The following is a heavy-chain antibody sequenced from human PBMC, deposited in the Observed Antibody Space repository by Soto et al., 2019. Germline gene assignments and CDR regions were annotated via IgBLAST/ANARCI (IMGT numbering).Heavy chain of an antibody. CDR3: ARSRLWEQHFDS. D-gene: IGHD1-26*01. J-gene: IGHJ4*02. CDR2: IYYSGSI. CDR1: GGSITSEGYY. V-gene: IGHV4-31*03. Sequence: PSETLSLTGTVSGGSITSEGYYWSWIRQLPGKGLEWIGYIYYSGSIFYNPFLKSRASISAHSSKKQFSLKLSSVTAADTAVYYCARSRLWEQHFDSWGRGTLVTVSS.